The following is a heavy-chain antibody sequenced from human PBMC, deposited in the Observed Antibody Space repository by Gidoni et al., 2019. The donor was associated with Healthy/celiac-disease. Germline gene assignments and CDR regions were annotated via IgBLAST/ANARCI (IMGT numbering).Heavy chain of an antibody. CDR3: AREEKMIFGLALFDY. J-gene: IGHJ4*02. CDR1: GVSISSGGFY. D-gene: IGHD3-3*01. CDR2: VYYTGST. V-gene: IGHV4-31*03. Sequence: QVQLQESDPGLAKPSQTLSLMCTVSGVSISSGGFYWSWIRQHPGKGLEWIGYVYYTGSTYYNPSLKSRVTISVDTSKNQFSLKLSSVTAADTAVYFCAREEKMIFGLALFDYWGQGTLVTVSS.